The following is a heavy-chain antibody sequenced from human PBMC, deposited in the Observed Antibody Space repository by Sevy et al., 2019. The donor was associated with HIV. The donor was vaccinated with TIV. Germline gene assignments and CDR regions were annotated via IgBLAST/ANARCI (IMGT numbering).Heavy chain of an antibody. D-gene: IGHD1-1*01. Sequence: GGSLRLSCAASGFSFSNHGMHWVRQAPGKGLEWQSVISYDGNKKYYADSVKGRFTISRDNSKNTLYLQMNSLRPEDTAVYYCARDGGWYNYAPSDYWGQGTLVTVSS. V-gene: IGHV3-30*03. CDR2: ISYDGNKK. J-gene: IGHJ4*02. CDR1: GFSFSNHG. CDR3: ARDGGWYNYAPSDY.